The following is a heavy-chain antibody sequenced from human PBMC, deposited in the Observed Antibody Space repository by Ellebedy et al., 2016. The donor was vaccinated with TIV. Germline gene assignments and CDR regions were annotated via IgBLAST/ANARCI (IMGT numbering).Heavy chain of an antibody. J-gene: IGHJ4*02. CDR1: GYTFTSYS. Sequence: ASVKVSCKASGYTFTSYSMHWVRQAPGQGLEWMGILNPSGGSTRYAQKFQGRVTMTRDKSTSTVYMELSSLRSEDTAVYYCVRDRDYPGTDYWGQGTLVTVSS. V-gene: IGHV1-46*01. CDR3: VRDRDYPGTDY. D-gene: IGHD6-13*01. CDR2: LNPSGGST.